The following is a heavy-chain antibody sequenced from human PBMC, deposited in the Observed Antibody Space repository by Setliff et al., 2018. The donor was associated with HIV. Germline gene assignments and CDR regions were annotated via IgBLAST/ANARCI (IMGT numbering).Heavy chain of an antibody. CDR1: GGIFSSYA. J-gene: IGHJ4*02. D-gene: IGHD4-17*01. Sequence: SVKVSCKASGGIFSSYAISWVRQAPGQGLDWMGRIIPILGVANYAQRFRGKVTITADKSTSTAYMELSSLRSEDTAVYYCARAPRDGNNYGYQPYYFDYWGQGTLVTVSS. CDR3: ARAPRDGNNYGYQPYYFDY. CDR2: IIPILGVA. V-gene: IGHV1-69*04.